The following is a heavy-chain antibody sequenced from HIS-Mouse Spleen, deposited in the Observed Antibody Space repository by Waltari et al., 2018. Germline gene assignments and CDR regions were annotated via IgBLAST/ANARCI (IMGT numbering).Heavy chain of an antibody. CDR1: GGSFSGYY. V-gene: IGHV4-34*01. Sequence: QVQLQQWGAGLLKPSETLSLTCAVYGGSFSGYYWSWIRQPPGKGREWIGEINHSGSTNTNPSLKRRVTISVDTSKNQFSLKLSSVTAADTAVYYCARGKGSSSWYYFDYWGQGTLVTVSS. CDR2: INHSGST. D-gene: IGHD6-13*01. CDR3: ARGKGSSSWYYFDY. J-gene: IGHJ4*02.